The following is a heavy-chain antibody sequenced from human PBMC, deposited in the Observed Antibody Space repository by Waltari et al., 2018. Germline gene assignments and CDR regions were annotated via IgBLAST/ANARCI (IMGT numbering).Heavy chain of an antibody. Sequence: QVQLQESGPGLVKPSETLSLTCPVSGGSISSYYWRWIRQPPWKGLEWIGYIYYSGSTNYNPSLKSRVTISVDTSKNQFSLKLSSVTAADTAVYYCARTSMVRGVIGGDAFDIWGQGTMVTVSS. CDR3: ARTSMVRGVIGGDAFDI. J-gene: IGHJ3*02. CDR2: IYYSGST. D-gene: IGHD3-10*01. CDR1: GGSISSYY. V-gene: IGHV4-59*01.